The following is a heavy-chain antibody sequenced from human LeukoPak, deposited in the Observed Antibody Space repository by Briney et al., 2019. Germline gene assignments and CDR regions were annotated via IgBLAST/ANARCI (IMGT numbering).Heavy chain of an antibody. D-gene: IGHD2-8*01. CDR2: ISAYNSNT. Sequence: ASVKVSCKASGYTFTSYGISWVRQAPGQGLEWMGWISAYNSNTNYAQKLQGRVTMTTDTSTSTAYMELRSLRSDDTAVYYCARDHSGDCTNGVCYSLWGQGTLVTVSS. J-gene: IGHJ4*02. V-gene: IGHV1-18*01. CDR3: ARDHSGDCTNGVCYSL. CDR1: GYTFTSYG.